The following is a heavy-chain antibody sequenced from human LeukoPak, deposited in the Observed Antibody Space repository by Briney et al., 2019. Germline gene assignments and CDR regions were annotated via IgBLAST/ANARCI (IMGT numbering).Heavy chain of an antibody. D-gene: IGHD3-3*01. CDR2: INPNSGGT. CDR1: GYTFTGYY. CDR3: AGGGPSCTIFGGADY. Sequence: GASVRVSCKASGYTFTGYYMHWVRQAPGQGLEWMGRINPNSGGTNYAQKFQGRVTMTRDTSISTAYMELSRLRSDDTAVYYCAGGGPSCTIFGGADYWGQGTLVTVSS. V-gene: IGHV1-2*06. J-gene: IGHJ4*02.